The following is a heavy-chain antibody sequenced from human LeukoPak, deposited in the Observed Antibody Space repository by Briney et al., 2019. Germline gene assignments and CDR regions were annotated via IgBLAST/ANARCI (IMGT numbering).Heavy chain of an antibody. D-gene: IGHD3-22*01. CDR1: GVSISSGDYY. J-gene: IGHJ4*02. CDR2: IYYSGST. CDR3: AGGGGAHYDSSGYYYVDLPGTVDY. V-gene: IGHV4-30-4*01. Sequence: SQTLSLTCTVSGVSISSGDYYWSWIRQPPGKGLEWIGYIYYSGSTYYNSSLKSRVTISIDTSKNQFSLKLSSVTAADTAVYYCAGGGGAHYDSSGYYYVDLPGTVDYWGQGTLVTVSS.